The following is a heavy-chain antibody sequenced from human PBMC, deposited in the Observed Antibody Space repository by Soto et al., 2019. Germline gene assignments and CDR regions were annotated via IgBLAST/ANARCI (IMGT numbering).Heavy chain of an antibody. Sequence: PGESLKISCKGSGYTFTNYWVGWVRQMPGKGLEWMGIIYPGDSDTKYNPSFQGQVTISADKSITTTYLQWSSLKASDTAIYYCAASIFYYGMDVWGQGTTVTVSS. J-gene: IGHJ6*02. CDR1: GYTFTNYW. CDR2: IYPGDSDT. V-gene: IGHV5-51*01. CDR3: AASIFYYGMDV.